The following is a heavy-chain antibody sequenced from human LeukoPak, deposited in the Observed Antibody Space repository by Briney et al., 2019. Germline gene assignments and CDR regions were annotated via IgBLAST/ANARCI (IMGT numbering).Heavy chain of an antibody. CDR2: FDPEDAEV. CDR3: ATDGFITTN. J-gene: IGHJ4*02. V-gene: IGHV1-24*01. D-gene: IGHD3-22*01. CDR1: GNTLTDLS. Sequence: ASVKVSCKVSGNTLTDLSIHWVRQAPEKGLDWMGGFDPEDAEVIYAEKFQDRVTMTEDPSTDTAYLELSSLRSEDTAVYYCATDGFITTNWGQGTLVTVSS.